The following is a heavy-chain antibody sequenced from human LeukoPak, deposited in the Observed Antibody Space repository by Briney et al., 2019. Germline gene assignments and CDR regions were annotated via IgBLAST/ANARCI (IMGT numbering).Heavy chain of an antibody. J-gene: IGHJ4*02. V-gene: IGHV3-33*01. CDR2: IWFDGSSK. CDR1: GFTFSNYD. Sequence: GRSLRLSCAASGFTFSNYDMHWVRQAPGKGLEWVAVIWFDGSSKFYADSVKGRFTISRDNSKNTLYLQMNSLRAEDTAVYYCASSAGALIDCWGQGTLVIVSS. CDR3: ASSAGALIDC. D-gene: IGHD6-19*01.